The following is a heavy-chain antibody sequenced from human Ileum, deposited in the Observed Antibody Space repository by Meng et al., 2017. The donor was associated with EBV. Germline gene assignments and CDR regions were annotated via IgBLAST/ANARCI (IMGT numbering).Heavy chain of an antibody. CDR2: IYYSGST. D-gene: IGHD3-22*01. V-gene: IGHV4-28*01. CDR1: GYSISSTNW. J-gene: IGHJ4*02. CDR3: ARNVPGTSAYYD. Sequence: QVQPPEPGPGLVKPSDTLSLTCAVSGYSISSTNWWGWIRQPPGKGLEWIGYIYYSGSTSYNPSLKSRVTMSVDTSKNQFSLNLNSVTAVDTAVYYCARNVPGTSAYYDWGQGTLVTVSS.